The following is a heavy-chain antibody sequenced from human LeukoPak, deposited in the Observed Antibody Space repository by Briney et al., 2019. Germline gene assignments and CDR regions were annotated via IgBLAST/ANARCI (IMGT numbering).Heavy chain of an antibody. J-gene: IGHJ4*02. CDR3: ARVQGYSSSWYGDYFDY. CDR1: GYTFTSYG. Sequence: GASVKVSCKASGYTFTSYGISWVRQAPGQGLEWMGWISAYNGNTNYAQKLQGRVTMTTDTSTSTGYMELRSLRSDDTAVYYCARVQGYSSSWYGDYFDYWGQGTLVTVSS. CDR2: ISAYNGNT. V-gene: IGHV1-18*04. D-gene: IGHD6-13*01.